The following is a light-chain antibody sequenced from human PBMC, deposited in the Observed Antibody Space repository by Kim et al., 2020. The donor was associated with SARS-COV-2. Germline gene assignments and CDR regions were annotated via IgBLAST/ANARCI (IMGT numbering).Light chain of an antibody. CDR2: GKS. CDR1: SLKNYY. Sequence: SSALTQDPAVSVPLGQTVRLTCQGYSLKNYYATWYQQRPGQAPLLVLYGKSHRPSWLPDRFSGSASGNPASLTITWAQSEYDADYYCTSRDRSGDHVFFG. V-gene: IGLV3-19*01. J-gene: IGLJ1*01. CDR3: TSRDRSGDHVF.